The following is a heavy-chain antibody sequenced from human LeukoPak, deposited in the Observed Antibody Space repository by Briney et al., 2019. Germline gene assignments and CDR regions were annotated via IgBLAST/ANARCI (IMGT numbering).Heavy chain of an antibody. V-gene: IGHV4-59*01. CDR3: ARDLEYYGSGSYGMDV. Sequence: PSETLSLTCTVSGGSISSYYWSWIRQPPGKGLEWIGYIYYSGSTNYNPSLKSRVTISVDTSKNQFSLKLSSVTAADTAVYYCARDLEYYGSGSYGMDVWGQGITVTVSS. D-gene: IGHD3-10*01. CDR1: GGSISSYY. CDR2: IYYSGST. J-gene: IGHJ6*02.